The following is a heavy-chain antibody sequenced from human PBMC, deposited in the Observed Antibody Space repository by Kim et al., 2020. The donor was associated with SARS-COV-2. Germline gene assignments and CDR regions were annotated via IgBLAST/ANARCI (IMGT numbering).Heavy chain of an antibody. V-gene: IGHV3-74*01. Sequence: ADSVKGRFTISRDNAKTTLDLQMNSLRAEDTAVYYCAREPDYYDSSPQDYWGQGTLVTVSS. D-gene: IGHD3-22*01. CDR3: AREPDYYDSSPQDY. J-gene: IGHJ4*02.